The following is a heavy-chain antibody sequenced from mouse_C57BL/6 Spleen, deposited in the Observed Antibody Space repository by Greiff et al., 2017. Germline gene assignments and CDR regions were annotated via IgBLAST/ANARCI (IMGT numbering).Heavy chain of an antibody. D-gene: IGHD2-4*01. Sequence: EVQLQQSGPGLVKPSQSLSLTCSVTGYSITSGYYWNWIRQFPGNKLEWMGYISYDGSNNYNPSLKNRISITRDTSKNQFFLKLNSVTTEDTATYYCARVDYAHYYAMDYWGQGTSVTVSS. V-gene: IGHV3-6*01. CDR1: GYSITSGYY. CDR2: ISYDGSN. CDR3: ARVDYAHYYAMDY. J-gene: IGHJ4*01.